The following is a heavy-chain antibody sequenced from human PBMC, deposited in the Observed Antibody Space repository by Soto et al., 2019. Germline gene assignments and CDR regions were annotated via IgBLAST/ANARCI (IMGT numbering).Heavy chain of an antibody. CDR1: GGTFSSYA. Sequence: SVKVSCKASGGTFSSYAISWVRQAPGQGLEWMGGIIPIFGTANYAQKFQGRVTITADESTSTAYMELSSLRSEDTAVYYCAGGLIVGPTYYSYGMAVWAQGTTLTASS. V-gene: IGHV1-69*13. D-gene: IGHD1-26*01. J-gene: IGHJ6*02. CDR3: AGGLIVGPTYYSYGMAV. CDR2: IIPIFGTA.